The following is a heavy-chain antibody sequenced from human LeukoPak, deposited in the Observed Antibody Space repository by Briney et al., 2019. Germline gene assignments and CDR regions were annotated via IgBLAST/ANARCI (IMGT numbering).Heavy chain of an antibody. D-gene: IGHD3-10*01. Sequence: GGSLRLSCAASGFTFGNYAMFWVRQGPGKGLEWVSGISGVSDYIGYADSVKGRFTISRDNANNSLYLQMNRLRPEATALYYCAKVGGAGSYFNSYFDHWGQGSLVTVSS. CDR3: AKVGGAGSYFNSYFDH. CDR2: ISGVSDYI. V-gene: IGHV3-9*01. CDR1: GFTFGNYA. J-gene: IGHJ4*02.